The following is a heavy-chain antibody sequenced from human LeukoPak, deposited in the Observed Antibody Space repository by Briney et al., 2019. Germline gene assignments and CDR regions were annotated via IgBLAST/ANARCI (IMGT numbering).Heavy chain of an antibody. CDR3: ARYCSSTSCTQGGGMDV. CDR1: GFIFSDYW. CDR2: IYIGDTP. V-gene: IGHV3-53*01. Sequence: GGSLRLSCAASGFIFSDYWMSWVRQAPGKGLEWVSVIYIGDTPSYADSVKGRFTISRDNSKNTLYLQMNNLRAEDTAVYYCARYCSSTSCTQGGGMDVWGQGTTVTVSS. J-gene: IGHJ6*02. D-gene: IGHD2-2*01.